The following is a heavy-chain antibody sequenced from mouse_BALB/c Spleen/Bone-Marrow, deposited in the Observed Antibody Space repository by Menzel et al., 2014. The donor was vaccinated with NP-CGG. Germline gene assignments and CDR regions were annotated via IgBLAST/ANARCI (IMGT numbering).Heavy chain of an antibody. J-gene: IGHJ3*01. V-gene: IGHV14-3*02. CDR3: ARGDYYGGSFFAY. CDR2: IDPANGNT. Sequence: VQLQQSGADLVKRGASDKLSCTASGFNIKDTYMHWVKQRPEQGLEWIGRIDPANGNTKYDAKFQGKATITAYTSSNTAELQLSSLTSEDTAVYYCARGDYYGGSFFAYWGQGTLVTISA. D-gene: IGHD1-1*01. CDR1: GFNIKDTY.